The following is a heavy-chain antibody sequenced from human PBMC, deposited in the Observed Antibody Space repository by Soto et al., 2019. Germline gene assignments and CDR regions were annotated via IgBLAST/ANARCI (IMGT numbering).Heavy chain of an antibody. CDR3: TRSLFYDYVWGSYRYTGFDY. Sequence: EVQLVESGGGLVQPGGSLKLSCAASGFTFSGSAMHWVRQASGKGLERVGRIRSKANSYATAYAASVKGRFTISRDDSKNTAYLQMNSLKTEDTAVYYCTRSLFYDYVWGSYRYTGFDYWGQGTLVTVSS. CDR2: IRSKANSYAT. V-gene: IGHV3-73*02. J-gene: IGHJ4*02. CDR1: GFTFSGSA. D-gene: IGHD3-16*02.